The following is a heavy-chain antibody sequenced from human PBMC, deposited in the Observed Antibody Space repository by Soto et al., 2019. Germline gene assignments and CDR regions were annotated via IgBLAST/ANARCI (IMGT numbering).Heavy chain of an antibody. Sequence: SVKISCKASGGTFSSYAISWVRQAPGQGLEWMGGIIPIFGTANYAQKFQGRVTITADESTSTAYMELSSLRSEDTAVYYCAREIKGNYYDSGRYYPTRYFDYWGQGTLVTVSS. CDR2: IIPIFGTA. D-gene: IGHD3-10*01. CDR3: AREIKGNYYDSGRYYPTRYFDY. CDR1: GGTFSSYA. J-gene: IGHJ4*02. V-gene: IGHV1-69*13.